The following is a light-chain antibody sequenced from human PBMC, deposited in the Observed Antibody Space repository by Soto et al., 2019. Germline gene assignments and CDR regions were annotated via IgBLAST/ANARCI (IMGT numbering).Light chain of an antibody. CDR2: SAS. V-gene: IGKV3-15*01. CDR3: QQYQDWPIT. J-gene: IGKJ5*01. CDR1: QNSNRA. Sequence: EIVLTQSPATLSVAPGARATLSSTASQNSNRALAWYQQKPGQAPRLLIYSASTRAAGVPARFSGSGSGTEFTLTISSLQSEDFAIYHCQQYQDWPITFGQGTRLEIK.